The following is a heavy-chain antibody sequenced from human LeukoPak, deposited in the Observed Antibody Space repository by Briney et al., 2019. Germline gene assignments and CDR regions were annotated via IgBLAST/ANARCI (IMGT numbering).Heavy chain of an antibody. CDR3: ARRPVGAGGFVDY. CDR1: GGTFSSYA. J-gene: IGHJ4*02. D-gene: IGHD1-26*01. Sequence: SVKVSCKASGGTFSSYAISWVRQAPGQGLEWMGRIIPIFGTANYAQKFQGRVTITTDESTSTAYMELSSLRSEDTAVYYCARRPVGAGGFVDYWGQGTLVTVSS. V-gene: IGHV1-69*05. CDR2: IIPIFGTA.